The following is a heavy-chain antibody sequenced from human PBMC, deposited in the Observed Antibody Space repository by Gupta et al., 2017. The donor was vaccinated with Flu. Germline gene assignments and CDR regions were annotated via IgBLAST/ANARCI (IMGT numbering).Heavy chain of an antibody. J-gene: IGHJ4*02. CDR2: IWYDGSNK. D-gene: IGHD1-26*01. CDR3: ARDGEIVGATGIDY. CDR1: GFTFSSYG. V-gene: IGHV3-33*01. Sequence: QVQLVESGGVVVQPGRSLRLSCAASGFTFSSYGMPWVRQAPGKGLEWVAVIWYDGSNKYYADSVKGRFTISRDNSKNTLYLQMNSLRAEDTAVYYCARDGEIVGATGIDYWGQGTLVTVSS.